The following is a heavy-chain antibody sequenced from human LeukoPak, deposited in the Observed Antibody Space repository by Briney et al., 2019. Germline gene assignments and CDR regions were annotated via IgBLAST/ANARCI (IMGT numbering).Heavy chain of an antibody. CDR2: IYYSGST. CDR1: GGSISSSSYY. D-gene: IGHD5-18*01. Sequence: SETLSLTCTVPGGSISSSSYYWGWIRQPPGKGLEWIGSIYYSGSTYYNPSLKSRVTISVDTSKNQFSLKLSSVTAADTAVYYCARDQGLWSPNFDYWGQGTLVTVSS. J-gene: IGHJ4*02. CDR3: ARDQGLWSPNFDY. V-gene: IGHV4-39*07.